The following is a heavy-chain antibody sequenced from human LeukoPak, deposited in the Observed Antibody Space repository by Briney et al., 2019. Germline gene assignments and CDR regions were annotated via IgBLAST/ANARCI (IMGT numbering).Heavy chain of an antibody. J-gene: IGHJ4*02. CDR3: ARDEGLGDFDY. Sequence: KPSETLSLTCTVSGGSISSSSYYWGWIRQPPGKGLEWIGSIYYSGSTYYNPSLKSRVTISVDTSKNQFSLKLSSVTAADTAVYYCARDEGLGDFDYWGQGTLVTVSS. CDR1: GGSISSSSYY. V-gene: IGHV4-39*07. CDR2: IYYSGST. D-gene: IGHD3/OR15-3a*01.